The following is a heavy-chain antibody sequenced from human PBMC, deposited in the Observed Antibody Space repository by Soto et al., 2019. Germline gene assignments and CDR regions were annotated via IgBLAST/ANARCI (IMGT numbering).Heavy chain of an antibody. CDR3: TTDRTFITFGGVSTFDY. CDR2: IKSKTDGGTT. V-gene: IGHV3-15*01. Sequence: GGSLRLSCAASGFTFSNAWMSWVRQAPGKGLEWVGRIKSKTDGGTTDYAAPVKGRFTISRDDSKNTLYLQMNSLKTEDTAVYYCTTDRTFITFGGVSTFDYWGQGTLVTVSS. D-gene: IGHD3-16*01. CDR1: GFTFSNAW. J-gene: IGHJ4*02.